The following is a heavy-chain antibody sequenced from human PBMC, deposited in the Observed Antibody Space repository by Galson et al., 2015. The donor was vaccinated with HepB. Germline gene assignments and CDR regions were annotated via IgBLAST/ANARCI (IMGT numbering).Heavy chain of an antibody. V-gene: IGHV5-51*03. Sequence: QSGAEVKKPGESLKISCKGSGYSFTRYWIAWVRQMPGKGLEWMGNVYPDDSDTTYSPSFQGHVTMSADKSIDTAYLQWSSLTASDTAVYYCARRAYFDSSEGYYFYGLDVWGLGTTVTVSS. CDR2: VYPDDSDT. D-gene: IGHD3-22*01. CDR3: ARRAYFDSSEGYYFYGLDV. J-gene: IGHJ6*02. CDR1: GYSFTRYW.